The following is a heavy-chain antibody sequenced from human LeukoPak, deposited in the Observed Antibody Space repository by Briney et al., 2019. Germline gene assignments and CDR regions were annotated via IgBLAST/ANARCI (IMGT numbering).Heavy chain of an antibody. CDR3: AREGGQADYYYYYMDV. Sequence: SVKVSCKASGGTFSSYAISWVRQAPGQGLEWMGGIIPIFGTANYAQKFQGRVMITTDESTSTAYMELSSLRSEDTAVYYCAREGGQADYYYYYMDVWGKGTTVTVSS. D-gene: IGHD3-16*01. CDR2: IIPIFGTA. V-gene: IGHV1-69*05. J-gene: IGHJ6*03. CDR1: GGTFSSYA.